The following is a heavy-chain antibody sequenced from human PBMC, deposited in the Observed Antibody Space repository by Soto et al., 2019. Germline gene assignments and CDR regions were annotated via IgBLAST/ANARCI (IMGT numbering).Heavy chain of an antibody. CDR3: ARGRGCGDYEVWYYGMDV. Sequence: QEQLVESGGGVVQPGRSLRLACGASGFAFSSYYMHWVRQAPGKGLEWVVVISHDGSTTYYADSVKGRFTISRDNSKSTLYLQMNSLRAEDTAVYHCARGRGCGDYEVWYYGMDVWGQGTTVTVSS. D-gene: IGHD2-21*02. CDR1: GFAFSSYY. CDR2: ISHDGSTT. V-gene: IGHV3-30-3*01. J-gene: IGHJ6*02.